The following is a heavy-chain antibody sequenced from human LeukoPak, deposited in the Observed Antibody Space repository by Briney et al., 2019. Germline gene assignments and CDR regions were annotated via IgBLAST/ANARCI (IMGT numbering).Heavy chain of an antibody. Sequence: PGGSLRLSCAASGFTFSSYVMHWVRQAPGKGLEWVAFIRFDGSNKYYADSVKGRFTISRDNSKNTLYLQMNSLRAEDTAVYYCAKDGSFGWYYYYYMDIWGKGNTVTVSS. J-gene: IGHJ6*03. V-gene: IGHV3-30*02. CDR2: IRFDGSNK. CDR1: GFTFSSYV. D-gene: IGHD1-26*01. CDR3: AKDGSFGWYYYYYMDI.